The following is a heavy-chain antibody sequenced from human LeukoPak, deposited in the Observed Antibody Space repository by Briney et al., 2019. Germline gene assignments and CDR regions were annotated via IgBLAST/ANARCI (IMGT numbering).Heavy chain of an antibody. CDR2: FYTGGAT. J-gene: IGHJ3*01. Sequence: GSLRLSCAASGFSVPNYYMSWVRQAPGKGLEWVSVFYTGGATFYADSVKGRFTVSRDISKNTLSLQMNSLRAEDTAVYYCAKDLYSGSHGGGFDVWGQGTMVTVAS. V-gene: IGHV3-66*01. D-gene: IGHD1-26*01. CDR3: AKDLYSGSHGGGFDV. CDR1: GFSVPNYY.